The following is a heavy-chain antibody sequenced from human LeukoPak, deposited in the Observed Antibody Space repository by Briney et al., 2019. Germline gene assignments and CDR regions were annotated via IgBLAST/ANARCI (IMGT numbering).Heavy chain of an antibody. Sequence: ASVKVSCKASGYTFTSYDINWVRQATGQGLEWMGWMNPNSGNTGYAQKFQGRVTMTRNTSISTVYMELSSLRSEDTAVYYCARDQQWLVQQPFDYWGQGTLVTVSS. CDR2: MNPNSGNT. V-gene: IGHV1-8*01. J-gene: IGHJ4*02. CDR1: GYTFTSYD. D-gene: IGHD6-19*01. CDR3: ARDQQWLVQQPFDY.